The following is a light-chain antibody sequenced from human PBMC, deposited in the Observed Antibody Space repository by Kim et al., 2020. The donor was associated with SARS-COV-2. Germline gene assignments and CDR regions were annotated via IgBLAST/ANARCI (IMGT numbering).Light chain of an antibody. CDR3: QVWDSSSDHPV. CDR2: YDS. J-gene: IGLJ3*02. Sequence: PGKTARLACGGNNIGSKSVHWYQQKPGQAPVLVIYYDSDRPSGIPERFSGSNSGNTATLTISRVEAGDEADYYCQVWDSSSDHPVFGGGTQLTVL. CDR1: NIGSKS. V-gene: IGLV3-21*04.